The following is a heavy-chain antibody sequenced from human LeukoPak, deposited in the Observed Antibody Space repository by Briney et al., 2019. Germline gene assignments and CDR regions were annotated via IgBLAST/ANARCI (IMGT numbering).Heavy chain of an antibody. Sequence: SVMVSCKASGGTFSSYAISWVRQAPGQGLEWMGRIIPILGIANYAQKFQGRVTITADKSTSTAYMELSSLRSEDTAVYYCAVIPVEMATTPFGYWGQGTLVTVSS. CDR2: IIPILGIA. V-gene: IGHV1-69*04. D-gene: IGHD5-24*01. CDR3: AVIPVEMATTPFGY. CDR1: GGTFSSYA. J-gene: IGHJ4*02.